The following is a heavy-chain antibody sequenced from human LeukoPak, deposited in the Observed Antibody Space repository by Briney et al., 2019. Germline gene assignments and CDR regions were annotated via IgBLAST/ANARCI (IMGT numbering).Heavy chain of an antibody. Sequence: PGRSLRLSCAASGFTFSSYAMHWVRQAPGKVLEWVAVISYDGSNKYYADSVKGRFTISRDNSKNTLYLQMNSLRAEDTAVYYCAKDVGGSYFAADYWGQGTLVTVSS. CDR1: GFTFSSYA. CDR3: AKDVGGSYFAADY. J-gene: IGHJ4*02. CDR2: ISYDGSNK. V-gene: IGHV3-30*04. D-gene: IGHD1-26*01.